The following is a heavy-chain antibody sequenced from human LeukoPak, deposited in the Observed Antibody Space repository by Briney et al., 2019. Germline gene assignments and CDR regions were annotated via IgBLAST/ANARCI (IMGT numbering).Heavy chain of an antibody. CDR3: ARGSIGLGAYDM. J-gene: IGHJ3*02. V-gene: IGHV3-23*01. CDR1: GFTFSSYA. CDR2: ISNSDYST. Sequence: GGSLRLSCAASGFTFSSYAMSWVRQAPGKGLEWVSTISNSDYSTYYTDSVKGRFTISRDNAKNTLYLQMNSLRAEDTAVYYCARGSIGLGAYDMWGQGTMVTVSS.